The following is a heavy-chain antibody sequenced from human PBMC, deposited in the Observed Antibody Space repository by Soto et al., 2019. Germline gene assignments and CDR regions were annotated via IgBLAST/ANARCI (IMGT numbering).Heavy chain of an antibody. CDR3: ARGVDTAMVTAYHGMDV. CDR2: IYYSEST. J-gene: IGHJ6*02. V-gene: IGHV4-59*08. CDR1: GGSISSYY. Sequence: SETLSLTCTVSGGSISSYYWSWIRQPPGKGLEWIGYIYYSESTNYNPSLKSRDTISVDTSKNQYSMKLSSVTETDTAVYYCARGVDTAMVTAYHGMDVWGQGTTVT. D-gene: IGHD5-18*01.